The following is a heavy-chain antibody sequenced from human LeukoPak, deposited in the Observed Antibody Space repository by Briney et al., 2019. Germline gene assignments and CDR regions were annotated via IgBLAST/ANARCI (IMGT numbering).Heavy chain of an antibody. V-gene: IGHV4-59*01. CDR3: ARTDYSLAH. J-gene: IGHJ4*02. CDR1: GVSISSYY. CDR2: IYYSGST. Sequence: SETLSLTCTVSGVSISSYYWSWIRQPPGKGLEWIGYIYYSGSTNFNPSLKSRVTMSVDTSKNQFSLKLTSVTAADTAVYYCARTDYSLAHGGKGTLVTGSS. D-gene: IGHD2-15*01.